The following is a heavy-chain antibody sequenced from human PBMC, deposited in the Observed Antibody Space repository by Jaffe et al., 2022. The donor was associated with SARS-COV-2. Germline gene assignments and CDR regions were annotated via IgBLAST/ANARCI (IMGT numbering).Heavy chain of an antibody. CDR2: IYTSGST. V-gene: IGHV4-61*02. D-gene: IGHD1-26*01. J-gene: IGHJ3*02. CDR3: ARDRGSYLAFDI. CDR1: GGSISSGSYY. Sequence: QVQLQESGPGLVKPSQTLSLTCTVSGGSISSGSYYWSWIRQPAGKGLEWIGRIYTSGSTSYNRSLKSRVTMSVDTSKNQFSLKLSSVTAADTAVYYCARDRGSYLAFDIWGQGTMVTVSS.